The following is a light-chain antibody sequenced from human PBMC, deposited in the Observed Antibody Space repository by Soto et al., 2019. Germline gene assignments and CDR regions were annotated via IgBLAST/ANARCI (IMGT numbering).Light chain of an antibody. V-gene: IGKV1-17*01. J-gene: IGKJ2*01. CDR1: QDIGSD. Sequence: DIQMTQSPSSLSASVGYKVIITCLASQDIGSDLAWYQQRPGKAPERLIYAASSLQSGVPSRFSGSGSGTEFTLTISSLQPEDFATYYCQESFSPLYTFGQGTNVDSK. CDR3: QESFSPLYT. CDR2: AAS.